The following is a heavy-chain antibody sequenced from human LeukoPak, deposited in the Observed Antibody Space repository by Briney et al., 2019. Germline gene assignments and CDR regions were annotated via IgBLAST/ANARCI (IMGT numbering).Heavy chain of an antibody. Sequence: SVKVSCKASGGTFSSYAISWVRQAPGQGLEWMGGIIPIFGTANYAQKFQGRVTITADESTSTAYMELSSLRSDDTAVYYCARDYGSTSRSHYYWGQGTLVTVSS. CDR1: GGTFSSYA. CDR2: IIPIFGTA. J-gene: IGHJ4*02. CDR3: ARDYGSTSRSHYY. V-gene: IGHV1-69*13. D-gene: IGHD2-2*01.